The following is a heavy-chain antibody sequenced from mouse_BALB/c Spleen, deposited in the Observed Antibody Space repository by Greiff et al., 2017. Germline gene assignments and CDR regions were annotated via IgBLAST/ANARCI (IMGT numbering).Heavy chain of an antibody. CDR3: ARNGYDGLAMDY. Sequence: VKLMESGPGLVAPSQSLSITCTVSGFSLSRYSVHWVRQPPGKGLEWLGMIWGGGSTDYNSALKSRLSISKDNSKSQFFLKMNSLQTDDTAMYYCARNGYDGLAMDYWGQGTSVTVSS. D-gene: IGHD2-2*01. J-gene: IGHJ4*01. CDR2: IWGGGST. V-gene: IGHV2-6-4*01. CDR1: GFSLSRYS.